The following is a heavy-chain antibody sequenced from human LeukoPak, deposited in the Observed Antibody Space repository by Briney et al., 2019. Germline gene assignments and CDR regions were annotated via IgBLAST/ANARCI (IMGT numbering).Heavy chain of an antibody. CDR3: ARRWQQLGWGAFDI. D-gene: IGHD6-13*01. J-gene: IGHJ3*02. Sequence: GESLKISCEGSGYSFANSWIAWVRQMPGKGLEWMGIIYPGDSDTTYNPSFQGQVTISADMSIDSTYLQWSSLKASDTAIYYCARRWQQLGWGAFDIWGQGTMVTVSS. CDR1: GYSFANSW. V-gene: IGHV5-51*01. CDR2: IYPGDSDT.